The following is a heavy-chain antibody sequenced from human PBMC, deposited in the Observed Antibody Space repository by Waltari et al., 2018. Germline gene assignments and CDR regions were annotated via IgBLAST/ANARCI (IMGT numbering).Heavy chain of an antibody. J-gene: IGHJ4*02. CDR3: ARGSGVDY. Sequence: EVQLLEFGGGLVQPGGFLRLSCAASGFTFNTYVMNWVRQAPGKGLEWVSSISDGGGIINYADSVKGRFTISSDNSKNTLYLQMNSLRAEDTAVYYCARGSGVDYWGQGTLVTISS. CDR1: GFTFNTYV. CDR2: ISDGGGII. D-gene: IGHD7-27*01. V-gene: IGHV3-23*01.